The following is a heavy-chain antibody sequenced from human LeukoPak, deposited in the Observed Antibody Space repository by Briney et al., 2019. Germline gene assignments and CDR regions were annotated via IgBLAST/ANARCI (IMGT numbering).Heavy chain of an antibody. D-gene: IGHD5-18*01. CDR2: INSDGSSI. CDR1: GFTFSTYW. J-gene: IGHJ4*02. V-gene: IGHV3-74*01. Sequence: PGETLRLSCAASGFTFSTYWMHWVRQAPGKGLVWVSRINSDGSSISYADSVKGRFTISRDNAKNTVYLQMNSLRVEDTAVYYCARGYDYWGQGTLVTLST. CDR3: ARGYDY.